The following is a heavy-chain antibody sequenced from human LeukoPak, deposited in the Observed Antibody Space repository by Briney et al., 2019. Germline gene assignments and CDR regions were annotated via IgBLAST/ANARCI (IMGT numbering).Heavy chain of an antibody. Sequence: YADSVKGRVTISRDNSKNTLYLQMNSLRVEDTAVYYCEVVAVTLRQAFDLWGQGTLVTVCS. D-gene: IGHD2-15*01. V-gene: IGHV3-23*01. CDR3: EVVAVTLRQAFDL. J-gene: IGHJ3*01.